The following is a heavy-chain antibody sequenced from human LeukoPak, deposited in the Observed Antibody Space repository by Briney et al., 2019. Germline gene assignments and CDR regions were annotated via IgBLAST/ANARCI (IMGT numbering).Heavy chain of an antibody. Sequence: SVKVSCKTSGDTFSRYAISWVRQAPGQGLEWMGRIIPSLDIPNYPQKFQGRVTITADKSTSTAYMEVRSLGSEDTAVYYCARSVGGATTPRFDYWGQGTLVTVSS. J-gene: IGHJ4*02. CDR1: GDTFSRYA. V-gene: IGHV1-69*04. CDR3: ARSVGGATTPRFDY. CDR2: IIPSLDIP. D-gene: IGHD1-26*01.